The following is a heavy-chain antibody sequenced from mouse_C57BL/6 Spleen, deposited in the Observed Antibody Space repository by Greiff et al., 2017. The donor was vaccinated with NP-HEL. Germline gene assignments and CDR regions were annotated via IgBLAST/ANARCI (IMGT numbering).Heavy chain of an antibody. CDR3: ARSWAHFDY. CDR2: ISTGSGTI. V-gene: IGHV5-17*01. Sequence: EVKLVESGGGLVKPGGSLKLSCAASGFTFSDYGMHWVRQAPGKGLEWVAYISTGSGTIYYADTVKGRFTISRDKANNTLFLKKTSLTSEDTAMYYCARSWAHFDYWGQGTTLTVSS. CDR1: GFTFSDYG. J-gene: IGHJ2*01.